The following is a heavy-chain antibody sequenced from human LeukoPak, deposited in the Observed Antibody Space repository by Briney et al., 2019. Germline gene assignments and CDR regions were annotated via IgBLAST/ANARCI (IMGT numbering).Heavy chain of an antibody. J-gene: IGHJ4*02. CDR2: INPADSEI. Sequence: GESLKISCKGSGYSFTNYWIGWVRQMPGKGLEWMGIINPADSEIRYSPSFQGQVTMSADKSFSTAYLQWSSLKASDTAIYYCARDKYCTSRSCYFDYRGQGTPVTVSS. CDR1: GYSFTNYW. V-gene: IGHV5-51*01. D-gene: IGHD2-2*01. CDR3: ARDKYCTSRSCYFDY.